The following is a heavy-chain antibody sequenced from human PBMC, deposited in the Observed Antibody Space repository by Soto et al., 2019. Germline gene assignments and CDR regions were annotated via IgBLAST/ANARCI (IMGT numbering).Heavy chain of an antibody. V-gene: IGHV1-18*01. CDR1: GYTFTSYG. CDR2: ISAYNGNT. J-gene: IGHJ4*02. CDR3: AIRSSSSWIDY. Sequence: ASVKVSCKASGYTFTSYGISWVRPPPGQGLEWMGWISAYNGNTSYAQKLQGRVTMTTDTSTSTAYMELRSLRSDDTAVYYGAIRSSSSWIDYWGQGTLVTVSS. D-gene: IGHD6-6*01.